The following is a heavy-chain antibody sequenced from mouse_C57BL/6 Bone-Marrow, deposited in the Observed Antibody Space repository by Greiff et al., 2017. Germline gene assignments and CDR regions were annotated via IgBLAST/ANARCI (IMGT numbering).Heavy chain of an antibody. CDR1: GYTFTSYW. CDR2: IDPSDSYT. V-gene: IGHV1-59*01. D-gene: IGHD2-4*01. Sequence: QVQLKQPGAELVRPGTSVKLSCKASGYTFTSYWMHWVKQRPGQGLEWIGVIDPSDSYTNYNQKFKGKATLTVDTSSSTAYMQLSSLTSEDSAVYYCAREGDYDGDYWGQGTTLTVSS. J-gene: IGHJ2*01. CDR3: AREGDYDGDY.